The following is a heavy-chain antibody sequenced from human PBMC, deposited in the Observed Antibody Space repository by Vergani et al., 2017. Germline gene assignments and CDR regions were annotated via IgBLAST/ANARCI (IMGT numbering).Heavy chain of an antibody. Sequence: EVQLLESGGGLVQPGGSLRLSCAASGFTFSSYAMSWVRQAPGKGLEWVSAISGSGGSTYYADSVKGRFTISRDNSKNTLYLQMNSLKTEDTAVYYCTTVEGYYDSSLFDYWGQGTLVTVSS. J-gene: IGHJ4*02. D-gene: IGHD3-22*01. CDR3: TTVEGYYDSSLFDY. V-gene: IGHV3-23*01. CDR2: ISGSGGST. CDR1: GFTFSSYA.